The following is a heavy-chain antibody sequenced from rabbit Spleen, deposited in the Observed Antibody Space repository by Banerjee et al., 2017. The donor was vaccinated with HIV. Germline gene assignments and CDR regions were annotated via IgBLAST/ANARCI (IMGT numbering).Heavy chain of an antibody. CDR3: ARGESGDYGYAFNL. CDR2: IYAGSSVDT. J-gene: IGHJ4*01. CDR1: GFSFSSSSW. D-gene: IGHD6-1*01. V-gene: IGHV1S45*01. Sequence: QERLVESGGGLVQPEGSLTLTCKASGFSFSSSSWICWVRQAPGKGLEWIACIYAGSSVDTYYASWAKGRFTISKTSSTTVTLQMTSLTAADTATYFCARGESGDYGYAFNLWGQGTLVTVS.